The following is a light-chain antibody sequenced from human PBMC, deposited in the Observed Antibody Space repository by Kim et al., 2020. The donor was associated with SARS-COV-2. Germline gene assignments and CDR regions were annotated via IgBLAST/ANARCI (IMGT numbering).Light chain of an antibody. CDR1: QSVSSSY. CDR2: GAS. V-gene: IGKV3-20*01. Sequence: EIVLTQSPGTLSLSPGERATLSCRASQSVSSSYLAWYQQQPGQAPRLLIYGASSRATGIPDRFSGSGSGTDFTLTISRLEPEDFAVYYCQQYGSSPWPFGQGTKLEI. CDR3: QQYGSSPWP. J-gene: IGKJ1*01.